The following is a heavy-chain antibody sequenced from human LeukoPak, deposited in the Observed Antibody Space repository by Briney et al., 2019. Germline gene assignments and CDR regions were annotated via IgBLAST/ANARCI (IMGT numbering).Heavy chain of an antibody. CDR1: GYTFTNYG. CDR2: ISAYNGDT. D-gene: IGHD6-13*01. V-gene: IGHV1-18*01. CDR3: AVRNTSSWGPFDF. J-gene: IGHJ4*02. Sequence: GASVKVSCKASGYTFTNYGISWVRQAPGQGLEWMGWISAYNGDTNYAQKLQGRVTMTTDTSTSTAYMELRSLRSDDTAIYYCAVRNTSSWGPFDFWGQGTLVTVSS.